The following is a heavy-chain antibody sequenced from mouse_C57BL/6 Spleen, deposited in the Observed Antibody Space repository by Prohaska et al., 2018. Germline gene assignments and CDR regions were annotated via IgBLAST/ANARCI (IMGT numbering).Heavy chain of an antibody. J-gene: IGHJ3*01. CDR1: GFTFSSYA. CDR2: ISDGGSYT. D-gene: IGHD1-1*01. V-gene: IGHV5-4*01. CDR3: ARMGGGSSYGWFAY. Sequence: EVQLVESGGGLVKPGGSLKLSCAASGFTFSSYAMSWVRQTPEKRLEWVATISDGGSYTYYPDNVKGRFTISRDNAKNNLYLQMSHLKSEDTAMYYCARMGGGSSYGWFAYWGQGTLVTVSA.